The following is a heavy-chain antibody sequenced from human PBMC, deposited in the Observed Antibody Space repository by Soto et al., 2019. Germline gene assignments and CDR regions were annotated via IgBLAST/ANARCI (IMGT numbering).Heavy chain of an antibody. J-gene: IGHJ4*02. D-gene: IGHD5-12*01. CDR2: IVVGSGNT. V-gene: IGHV1-58*01. CDR3: AAVRLLCGYSCYYFDY. CDR1: GFTFTSSA. Sequence: QMQLVQSGPEVKKPGTSVKVSCKASGFTFTSSAVQWVRQARGQRLEWIGWIVVGSGNTNYAQKFQERVTITRNMSTRPAYMELGSLRAEDTAVYDCAAVRLLCGYSCYYFDYWGQGTLVTVSS.